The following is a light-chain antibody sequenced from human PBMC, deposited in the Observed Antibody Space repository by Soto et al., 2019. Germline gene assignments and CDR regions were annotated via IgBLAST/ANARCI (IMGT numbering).Light chain of an antibody. J-gene: IGKJ5*01. CDR1: QSVSGD. CDR3: QQYNDWPIT. V-gene: IGKV3-15*01. CDR2: DAS. Sequence: IMMTHSPATLAVSPVEMATLSFSASQSVSGDLAWYHHKPGQAPRLLIYDASTRALDTPARFAGSGSGTEFTLTISSLQSEDFAVYFCQQYNDWPITFGQGTRLEIK.